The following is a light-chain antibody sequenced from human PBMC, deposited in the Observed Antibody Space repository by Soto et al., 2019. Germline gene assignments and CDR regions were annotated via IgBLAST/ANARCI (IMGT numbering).Light chain of an antibody. J-gene: IGKJ5*01. Sequence: IVLTQSPATLSLSPGERASLACRASQSVSRYLAWYQQKPGQAPRLLIYDASNRATGIPARFSGSGSGTDFTLTISSLEPEDFAVYYCQQRSSWPITFGQGTRLENK. CDR1: QSVSRY. CDR3: QQRSSWPIT. V-gene: IGKV3-11*01. CDR2: DAS.